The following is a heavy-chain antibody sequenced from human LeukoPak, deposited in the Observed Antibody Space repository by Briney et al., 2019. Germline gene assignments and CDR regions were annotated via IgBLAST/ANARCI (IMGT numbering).Heavy chain of an antibody. Sequence: ASVTVSCTASGYTFTSYYMHWVRQAPGQGLEWMGIINPSGGSTSYAQKFQGRVTITRDTSASTAYIELRSLRSEDTAMYYCARGSTSDWPLDHWGQETLVTISS. V-gene: IGHV1-46*01. J-gene: IGHJ4*02. CDR2: INPSGGST. D-gene: IGHD2-2*01. CDR3: ARGSTSDWPLDH. CDR1: GYTFTSYY.